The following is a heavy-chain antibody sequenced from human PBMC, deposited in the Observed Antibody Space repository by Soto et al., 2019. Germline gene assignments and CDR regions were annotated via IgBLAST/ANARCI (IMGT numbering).Heavy chain of an antibody. CDR3: ARHPRSAAAGALDY. V-gene: IGHV1-3*01. CDR2: INAGNGNT. J-gene: IGHJ4*02. Sequence: ASVKVSCKASGYTFTSYGISWVRQAPGQGLEWMGWINAGNGNTKYSQKFQGRVTITRDTSASTAYMELSSLRSEDTAVYYCARHPRSAAAGALDYWGQGTLVTVSS. CDR1: GYTFTSYG. D-gene: IGHD6-13*01.